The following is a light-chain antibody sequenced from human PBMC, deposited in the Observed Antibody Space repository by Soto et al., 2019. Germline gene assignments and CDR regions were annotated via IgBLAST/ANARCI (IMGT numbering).Light chain of an antibody. CDR2: AAS. V-gene: IGKV1-39*01. CDR1: QSISSY. J-gene: IGKJ1*01. CDR3: QQSYSIPIT. Sequence: DIQMTHSPSSLSASVGDRVPITCRASQSISSYLNWYQQKPGKAPKLLIYAASSLQRGVPSRFSGSGSGTDFTLTISSLQPEDFATYYCQQSYSIPITFGQGTKVDIK.